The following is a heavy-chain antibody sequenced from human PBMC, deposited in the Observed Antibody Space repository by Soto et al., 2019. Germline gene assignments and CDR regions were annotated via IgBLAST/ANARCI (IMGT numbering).Heavy chain of an antibody. V-gene: IGHV3-9*01. CDR2: ISWNSGSI. CDR1: GFTFDDYA. Sequence: GGSLRLSCAASGFTFDDYAMHWVRQAPGKGLEWVSGISWNSGSIGYADSVKGRFTISRDNAKNSLYLQMNSLRAEDTALYYCAKDIPIGKRIMITFGGVIGGADYYYMDVWGKGTTVTVSS. D-gene: IGHD3-16*02. J-gene: IGHJ6*03. CDR3: AKDIPIGKRIMITFGGVIGGADYYYMDV.